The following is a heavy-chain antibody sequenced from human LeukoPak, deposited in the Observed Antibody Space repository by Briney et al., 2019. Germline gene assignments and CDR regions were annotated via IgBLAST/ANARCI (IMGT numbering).Heavy chain of an antibody. CDR1: GYTFTSYG. J-gene: IGHJ6*03. Sequence: ASVKVSCKASGYTFTSYGISWVRQAPGQGPEWMGWISAYNGNTNYAQKLQGRVTMTTDTSTSTAYMELRSLRSDDTAVYYCARAHSSGWYEAYYYYYMDVWGKGTTVTVSS. CDR3: ARAHSSGWYEAYYYYYMDV. CDR2: ISAYNGNT. D-gene: IGHD6-19*01. V-gene: IGHV1-18*01.